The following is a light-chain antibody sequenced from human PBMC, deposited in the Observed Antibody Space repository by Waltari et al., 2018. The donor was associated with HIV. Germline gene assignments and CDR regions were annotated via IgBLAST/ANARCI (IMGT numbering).Light chain of an antibody. CDR3: CSYVGSNTLM. V-gene: IGLV2-23*02. CDR1: SSDIGTYNL. CDR2: EVT. Sequence: QSALTQPASVSGSPGQSITISCTGTSSDIGTYNLVSWYQQRPGKAPKLLLYEVTRRPSGLSDRFSGSKSGNTASLTISGLQTEDEADYYCCSYVGSNTLMFGGGTSLTVL. J-gene: IGLJ3*02.